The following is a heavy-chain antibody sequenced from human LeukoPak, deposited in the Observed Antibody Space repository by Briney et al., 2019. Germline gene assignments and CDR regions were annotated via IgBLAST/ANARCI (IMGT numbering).Heavy chain of an antibody. CDR3: ARDPRMYYYDSSGYYYDY. V-gene: IGHV1-2*02. J-gene: IGHJ4*02. Sequence: ASVKVSCKASGYTFTGYYMHWVRQAPGQGLEWMGWINPNSGGTNYAQKFQGRVTMTRDTSISTAYMELSRLRSDDTAVYYCARDPRMYYYDSSGYYYDYWGQGTLVTVSS. CDR2: INPNSGGT. CDR1: GYTFTGYY. D-gene: IGHD3-22*01.